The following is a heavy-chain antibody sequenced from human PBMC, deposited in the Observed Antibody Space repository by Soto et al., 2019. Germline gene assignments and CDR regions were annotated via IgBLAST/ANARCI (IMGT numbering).Heavy chain of an antibody. CDR3: ARMYYDILTGYYKAWFDP. D-gene: IGHD3-9*01. CDR2: IIPIFGTA. CDR1: GGTFSSYA. V-gene: IGHV1-69*06. J-gene: IGHJ5*02. Sequence: QVQLVQSGAEVKKPGSSVKVSCKASGGTFSSYAISWVRQAPGQGLEWMGGIIPIFGTANYAQKFQGRVTITADKSTSTAYMELSSLRSDDTAVYYCARMYYDILTGYYKAWFDPWGQGTLVTVSS.